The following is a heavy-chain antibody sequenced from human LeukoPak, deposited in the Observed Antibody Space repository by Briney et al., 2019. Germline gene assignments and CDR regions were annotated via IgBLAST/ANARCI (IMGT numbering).Heavy chain of an antibody. CDR3: TRQGSIRGVIIYGIDV. V-gene: IGHV3-73*01. CDR1: GFTFSGSA. D-gene: IGHD3-10*01. Sequence: GGSLRLSCAASGFTFSGSAMHWVRQASGKGLEWVGRIRTKANSDATAYGASVKGRFTISGDDSKNTAYLQMNSLKTEDTAVYYCTRQGSIRGVIIYGIDVWGQGTTVTVSS. J-gene: IGHJ6*02. CDR2: IRTKANSDAT.